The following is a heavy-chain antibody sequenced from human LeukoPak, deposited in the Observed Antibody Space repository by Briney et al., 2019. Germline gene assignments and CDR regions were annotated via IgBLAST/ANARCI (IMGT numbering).Heavy chain of an antibody. CDR2: TSAYNGNT. J-gene: IGHJ3*02. CDR3: ARDLFRYTIFGVVTNFPSAFDI. V-gene: IGHV1-18*01. Sequence: ASVKVSCKASGYTFTSYGISWVRQAPGQGLEWMGWTSAYNGNTNYAQKLQGRVTMTTDTSTSTAYMELRSLRSDDTAVYYCARDLFRYTIFGVVTNFPSAFDIWGQGTMVTVSS. CDR1: GYTFTSYG. D-gene: IGHD3-3*01.